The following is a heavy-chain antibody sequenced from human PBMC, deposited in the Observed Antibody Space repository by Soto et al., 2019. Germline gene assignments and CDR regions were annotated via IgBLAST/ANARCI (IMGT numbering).Heavy chain of an antibody. CDR2: INAGDGNT. Sequence: ASVKVSCKASGYTFSSYGISWVRQAPGQRLEWMGWINAGDGNTKYSQKFQGRVTITRDTSASTAYMELSSLRSEDTAVYYCARDAMTTEFDYWGQGTLVTV. V-gene: IGHV1-3*01. CDR1: GYTFSSYG. J-gene: IGHJ4*02. D-gene: IGHD4-4*01. CDR3: ARDAMTTEFDY.